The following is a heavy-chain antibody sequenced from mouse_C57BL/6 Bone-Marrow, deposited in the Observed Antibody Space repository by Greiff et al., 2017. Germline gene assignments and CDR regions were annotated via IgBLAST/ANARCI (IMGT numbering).Heavy chain of an antibody. CDR1: GYTFTSYW. CDR2: IDPSDSYT. Sequence: QVQLKQSGAELVRPGTSVKLSCKASGYTFTSYWMHWVKQRPGQGLEWIGVIDPSDSYTNYNQKFKGKATLTVDTSSSTAYMQLSSLTSEDSAVYYCAKLGLAYWGQGTLVTVS. J-gene: IGHJ3*01. V-gene: IGHV1-59*01. D-gene: IGHD4-1*01. CDR3: AKLGLAY.